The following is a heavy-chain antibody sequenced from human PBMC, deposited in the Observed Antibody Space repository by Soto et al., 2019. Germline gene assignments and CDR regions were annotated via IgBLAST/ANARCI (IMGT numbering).Heavy chain of an antibody. J-gene: IGHJ4*02. V-gene: IGHV3-15*01. CDR1: GFTFVNAW. Sequence: PGGSLRLSCAASGFTFVNAWMSWVRQAPGKGLEWVGRIKSKTDDGTTDYAAPVTGRFTISRDDSKNTLYLQMNSLKSEDTGVYYCATDKGHYYDSRGYFDWGQGALVTVS. CDR2: IKSKTDDGTT. D-gene: IGHD3-22*01. CDR3: ATDKGHYYDSRGYFD.